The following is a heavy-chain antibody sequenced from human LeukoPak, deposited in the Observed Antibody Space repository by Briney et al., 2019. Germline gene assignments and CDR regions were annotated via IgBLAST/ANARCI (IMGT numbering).Heavy chain of an antibody. V-gene: IGHV1-69*13. D-gene: IGHD3-22*01. CDR2: IIPIFGTA. Sequence: SVKVSCKASGGTFSSYAISWVRQAPGQGLEWMGGIIPIFGTANYAQKFQGRVTITADESTSTAYMELSSLRSEDTAVYYCARDLYYYDSSGYYRPFDYWGQGTLVTVSS. CDR3: ARDLYYYDSSGYYRPFDY. CDR1: GGTFSSYA. J-gene: IGHJ4*02.